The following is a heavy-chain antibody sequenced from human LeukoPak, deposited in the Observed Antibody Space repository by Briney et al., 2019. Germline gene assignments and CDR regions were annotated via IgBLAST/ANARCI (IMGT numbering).Heavy chain of an antibody. D-gene: IGHD3-3*01. J-gene: IGHJ6*03. CDR1: GGSISSFY. CDR2: ISDSGST. Sequence: PSETLSLTCTVSGGSISSFYWSWIRQPPGKGLGWIGYISDSGSTNYNPSLKSRVTISVDTSKNKFSPKLSSVTAADTAVYYCARVIMSSLYYYYMDVWGKGTTVTVSS. CDR3: ARVIMSSLYYYYMDV. V-gene: IGHV4-59*01.